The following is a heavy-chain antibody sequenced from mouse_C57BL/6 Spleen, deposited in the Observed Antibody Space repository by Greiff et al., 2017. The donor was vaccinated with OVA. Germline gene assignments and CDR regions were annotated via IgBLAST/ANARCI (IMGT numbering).Heavy chain of an antibody. CDR1: GYTFTSYW. J-gene: IGHJ1*03. CDR2: IDPNSGGT. CDR3: ARVYGSSYWYFDV. V-gene: IGHV1-72*01. D-gene: IGHD1-1*01. Sequence: QVHVKQPGAELVKPGASVKLSCKASGYTFTSYWMHWVKQRPGRGLEWIGRIDPNSGGTKYNEKFKSKATLTVDKPSSTAYMQLSSLTSEDSAVYYCARVYGSSYWYFDVWGTGTTVTVAS.